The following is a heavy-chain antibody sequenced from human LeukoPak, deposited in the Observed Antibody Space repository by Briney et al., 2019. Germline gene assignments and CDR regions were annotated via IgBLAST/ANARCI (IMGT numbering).Heavy chain of an antibody. V-gene: IGHV3-30*02. D-gene: IGHD2-2*01. CDR3: AKEGLRGIVVVPAAMPYRAFDY. CDR1: GFTFSSYG. CDR2: IRYDGSNK. J-gene: IGHJ4*02. Sequence: GGSLRLSCAASGFTFSSYGMHWVRQAPGKGLEWVAFIRYDGSNKYYADSVKGRFTISRDNSKNTLYLQMNSLRAEDTAVYYCAKEGLRGIVVVPAAMPYRAFDYWGQGTLVTVSS.